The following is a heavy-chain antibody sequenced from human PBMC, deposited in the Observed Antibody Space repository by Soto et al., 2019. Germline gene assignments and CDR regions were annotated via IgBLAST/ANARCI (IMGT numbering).Heavy chain of an antibody. V-gene: IGHV1-46*01. J-gene: IGHJ4*02. CDR3: ARPPTVTTAAYELDY. CDR2: INPSGGST. CDR1: GYTFTSYY. Sequence: ASVKVSCKASGYTFTSYYMHWVRQAPGQGLEWMGIINPSGGSTSYAQKFQGRVTMTRDTSTSTVYMELSSLRSEDTAVYYCARPPTVTTAAYELDYWGQGTLVTVSS. D-gene: IGHD4-4*01.